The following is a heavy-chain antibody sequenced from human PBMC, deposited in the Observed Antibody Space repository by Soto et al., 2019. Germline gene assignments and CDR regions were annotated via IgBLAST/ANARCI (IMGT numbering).Heavy chain of an antibody. J-gene: IGHJ4*01. CDR2: THHSRGT. V-gene: IGHV4-4*02. D-gene: IGHD6-13*01. CDR3: ARYSAASGTYYFDY. Sequence: SETLSLTCAVSGDSIIGTHWWSWVRRPPGKGLGFIGETHHSRGTNYNPSLRSRVTMSLDKSKNQLSLILYSVTAADTGVYYCARYSAASGTYYFDYWGQGTLVTVSS. CDR1: GDSIIGTHW.